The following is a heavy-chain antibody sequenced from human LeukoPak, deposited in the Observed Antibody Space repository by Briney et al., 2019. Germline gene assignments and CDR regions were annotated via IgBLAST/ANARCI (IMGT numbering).Heavy chain of an antibody. CDR3: AKETSLKD. CDR2: ISDSGDST. D-gene: IGHD3-16*01. J-gene: IGHJ4*02. V-gene: IGHV3-23*01. CDR1: GFTFSSYS. Sequence: GGSLRLSCEASGFTFSSYSMNWVRQAPGKGLEWVSVISDSGDSTYYADSVKGRFTISRDNSKNTLSLQMNSLRVDDTAVYYCAKETSLKDWGQGTLVIVSS.